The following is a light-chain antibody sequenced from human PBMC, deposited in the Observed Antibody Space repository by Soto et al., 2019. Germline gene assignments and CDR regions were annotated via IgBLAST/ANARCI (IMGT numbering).Light chain of an antibody. J-gene: IGLJ2*01. CDR3: SSYTSSSTLA. CDR2: EVS. V-gene: IGLV2-14*01. CDR1: SADVGGFNY. Sequence: QSALTQPASVSGSPGQSITISCTGTSADVGGFNYVSWYQQYPGKAPKLIIYEVSNRPSGVSNRFSGSKSGNTASLTISGLQAEDEADYYCSSYTSSSTLAFGGGTKVTVL.